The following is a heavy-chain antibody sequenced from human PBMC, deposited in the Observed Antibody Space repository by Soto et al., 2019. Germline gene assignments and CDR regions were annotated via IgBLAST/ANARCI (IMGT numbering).Heavy chain of an antibody. CDR1: GFTFSSYG. V-gene: IGHV3-30*18. Sequence: HPGGSLRLSCAASGFTFSSYGMHWVRQAPGKGLEWVAVISYDGSNKYYADSVKGRFTISRDNSKNTLYLQMNSLRAEDTAVYYCAKDMLIGKLVPTDYWGQGTLVTVSS. CDR3: AKDMLIGKLVPTDY. D-gene: IGHD3-16*01. CDR2: ISYDGSNK. J-gene: IGHJ4*02.